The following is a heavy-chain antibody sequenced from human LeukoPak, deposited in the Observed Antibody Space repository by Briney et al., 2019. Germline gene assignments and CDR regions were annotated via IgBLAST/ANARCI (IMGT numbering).Heavy chain of an antibody. D-gene: IGHD6-19*01. V-gene: IGHV3-23*01. CDR2: ISSSGGST. CDR1: RFTFSSYG. J-gene: IGHJ6*03. CDR3: ARDPYSGGYGAYYYYYMDV. Sequence: GGSLRLSCAASRFTFSSYGMSWVRQAPGKGLEWVSGISSSGGSTYYADSVKGRFTISRDNAENSLYLQMNSLRDEDTAVYYCARDPYSGGYGAYYYYYMDVWGKGTTVTVSS.